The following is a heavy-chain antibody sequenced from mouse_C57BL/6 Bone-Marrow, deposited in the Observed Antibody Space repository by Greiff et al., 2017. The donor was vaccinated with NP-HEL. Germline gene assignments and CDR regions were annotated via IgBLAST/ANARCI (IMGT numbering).Heavy chain of an antibody. CDR1: GFNITDYY. CDR2: IDPEDGET. CDR3: ARSGALAWFAY. D-gene: IGHD3-1*01. J-gene: IGHJ3*01. V-gene: IGHV14-2*01. Sequence: VQLQQSGAELVKPGASVKLSCTASGFNITDYYMHWVKQRTEQGLEWIGRIDPEDGETKYAPKFQGKATITADTSSNTAYLQLSSLTSEDTAVYYCARSGALAWFAYWGQGTLVTVSA.